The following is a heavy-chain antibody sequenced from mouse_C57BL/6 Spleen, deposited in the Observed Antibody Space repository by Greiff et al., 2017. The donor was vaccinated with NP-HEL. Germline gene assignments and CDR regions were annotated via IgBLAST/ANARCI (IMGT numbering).Heavy chain of an antibody. CDR3: ALENY. CDR1: GYTFTSYW. V-gene: IGHV1-50*01. CDR2: IDPSDSYT. J-gene: IGHJ2*01. Sequence: QVQLQQPGAELVKPGASVKLSCKASGYTFTSYWMQWVKQRPGQGLEWIGEIDPSDSYTNYNQKFKGKATLTVDTSSSTAYMQLSSLTSEDSAVYYCALENYWGQGTTLTVSS.